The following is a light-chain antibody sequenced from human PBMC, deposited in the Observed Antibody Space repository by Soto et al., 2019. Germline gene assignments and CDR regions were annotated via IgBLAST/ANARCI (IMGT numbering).Light chain of an antibody. Sequence: EIVLTQSPGTLYLSPGERATLSCRASQSVSSGYLAWYQQKLGQAPRLLLFGASNRTTGIPDRFSGSGSGTDFTLTISRLEPEEFAVYSCQQYGSSPYTVGQGTKLEI. V-gene: IGKV3-20*01. CDR3: QQYGSSPYT. CDR2: GAS. J-gene: IGKJ2*01. CDR1: QSVSSGY.